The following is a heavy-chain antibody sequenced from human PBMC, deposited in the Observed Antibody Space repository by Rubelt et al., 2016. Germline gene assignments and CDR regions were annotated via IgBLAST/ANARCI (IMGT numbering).Heavy chain of an antibody. Sequence: QLQLQESGPGLVKPSETLSLTCTVSGGSISGSNYYWGWIRQPPGKGLEWIGAIYNTGSTYSNPSLKRRLTISADTSKNQFSLKLSSVTAADTAVYYCAVDILTGTAYWGQGILVTVSS. V-gene: IGHV4-39*01. CDR1: GGSISGSNYY. CDR3: AVDILTGTAY. J-gene: IGHJ4*02. D-gene: IGHD3-9*01. CDR2: IYNTGST.